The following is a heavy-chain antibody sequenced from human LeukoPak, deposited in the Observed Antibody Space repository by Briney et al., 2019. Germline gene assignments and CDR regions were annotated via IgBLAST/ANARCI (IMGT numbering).Heavy chain of an antibody. V-gene: IGHV3-30*04. D-gene: IGHD1-26*01. CDR2: ISYDGSNE. CDR1: GFIFRSYA. J-gene: IGHJ4*02. CDR3: ARSFSGSYPDFDY. Sequence: GRSLRLSCAASGFIFRSYAMHWVRQAPGEGLEWVAVISYDGSNEYYADSPKGRFTISRDNSKNTLYLQMNSLRAEDTAVYYCARSFSGSYPDFDYCGQGTLVTVSS.